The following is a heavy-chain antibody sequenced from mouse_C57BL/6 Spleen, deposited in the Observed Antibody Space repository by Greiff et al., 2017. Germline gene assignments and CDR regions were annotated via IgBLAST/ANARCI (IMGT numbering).Heavy chain of an antibody. V-gene: IGHV1-69*01. Sequence: VQLQQPGAELVMPGASVKLSCKASGYTFTSYWMHWVKQRPGQGLEWIGEIDPSDSYTNYNQKFKGKSTVTVDKSSSTAYMQLSSLTSEDSAVYYCARNYDGNPAWFAYWGQGTLVTVSA. J-gene: IGHJ3*01. CDR3: ARNYDGNPAWFAY. CDR1: GYTFTSYW. CDR2: IDPSDSYT. D-gene: IGHD2-1*01.